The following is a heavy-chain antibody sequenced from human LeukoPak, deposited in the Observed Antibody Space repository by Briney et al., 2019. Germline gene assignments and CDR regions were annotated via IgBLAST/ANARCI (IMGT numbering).Heavy chain of an antibody. CDR1: GGSISSYY. CDR3: ARVLECGNSLSFDY. D-gene: IGHD4-23*01. J-gene: IGHJ4*02. CDR2: IYYSGST. V-gene: IGHV4-59*01. Sequence: SETLSLTCTVSGGSISSYYWSWLRQPPGKGLEWIGYIYYSGSTNYNPSLKSRVTITVDTSKNQFSLKLSSLTSADTAVYYCARVLECGNSLSFDYWGQGTLVTVSS.